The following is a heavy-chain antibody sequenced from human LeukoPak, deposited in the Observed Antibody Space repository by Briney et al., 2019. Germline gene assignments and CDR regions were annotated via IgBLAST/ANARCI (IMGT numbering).Heavy chain of an antibody. D-gene: IGHD2-2*01. Sequence: GGSLRLSCAPFGFTVSSNYMSWVRQAPGKGLEWVSTIYSDVTPYYADSLKGRFTISRDNSKNTLYLRMNSLRAEDTAIYYCARAIQSHLLKGYFDYWGQGTLVTVSS. J-gene: IGHJ4*02. CDR2: IYSDVTP. CDR3: ARAIQSHLLKGYFDY. CDR1: GFTVSSNY. V-gene: IGHV3-53*01.